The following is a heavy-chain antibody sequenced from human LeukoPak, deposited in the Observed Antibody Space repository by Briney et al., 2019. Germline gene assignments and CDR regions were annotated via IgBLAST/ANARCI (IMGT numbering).Heavy chain of an antibody. CDR3: AKGGYSNGRYYYYYMDV. V-gene: IGHV3-23*01. CDR1: GFTFSSYG. D-gene: IGHD5-18*01. J-gene: IGHJ6*03. CDR2: ISGSGGST. Sequence: PGGTLRLSCAASGFTFSSYGMSWVRQAPGKGLEWVSAISGSGGSTYYADSAKGRFTISRDNSKNTLYLQMNSLRAEDTAVYYCAKGGYSNGRYYYYYMDVWGEGTTVTVS.